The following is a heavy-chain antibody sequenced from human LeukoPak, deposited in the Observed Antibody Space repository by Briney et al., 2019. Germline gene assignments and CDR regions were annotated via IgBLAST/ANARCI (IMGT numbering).Heavy chain of an antibody. V-gene: IGHV3-48*03. CDR2: IGSGGTTI. Sequence: GGSLRLSCAASGFTLSSYEMNWVRQAPGKGLEWVSYIGSGGTTIYYADSVKGRFTISRDNAKNSLYLQMNSLRAEDTAVYYCACAVYSRPDGPAWGQGTLVTVSS. CDR1: GFTLSSYE. CDR3: ACAVYSRPDGPA. D-gene: IGHD6-13*01. J-gene: IGHJ5*02.